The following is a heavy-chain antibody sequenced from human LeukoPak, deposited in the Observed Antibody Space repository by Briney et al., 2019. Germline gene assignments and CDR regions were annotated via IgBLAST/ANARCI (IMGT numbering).Heavy chain of an antibody. V-gene: IGHV3-7*01. CDR1: GFTFSTYW. J-gene: IGHJ3*02. D-gene: IGHD3-16*02. Sequence: GGSLRLSCAASGFTFSTYWMSWVRQAPGKGLEWVADIKKDGSEKYYVDSVKGRFTISRQNAKNSLYLQMNSLRAEDTAVYYCARDPELSNAFDIWGQGTMVTVSS. CDR3: ARDPELSNAFDI. CDR2: IKKDGSEK.